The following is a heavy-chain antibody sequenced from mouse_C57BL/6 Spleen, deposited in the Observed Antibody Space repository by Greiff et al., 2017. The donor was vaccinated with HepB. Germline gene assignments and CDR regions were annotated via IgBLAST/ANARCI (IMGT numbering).Heavy chain of an antibody. CDR3: ARSEGPYYFDY. Sequence: VQLQQSGPELVKPGDSVKISCKASGYSFTGYFMNWVMQSHGKSLEWIGRINPYNGDTFYNQKFKGKATLPVDKSSSTAHMALRILTSEDSAVYYGARSEGPYYFDYWGQGTTLTVSS. J-gene: IGHJ2*01. CDR1: GYSFTGYF. D-gene: IGHD3-3*01. CDR2: INPYNGDT. V-gene: IGHV1-20*01.